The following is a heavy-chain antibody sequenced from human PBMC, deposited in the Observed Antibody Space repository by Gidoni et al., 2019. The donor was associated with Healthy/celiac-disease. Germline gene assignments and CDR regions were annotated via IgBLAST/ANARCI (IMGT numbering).Heavy chain of an antibody. CDR3: AKGPPLLDILTGPGPEIDY. D-gene: IGHD3-9*01. V-gene: IGHV3-30*18. Sequence: QVQLVESGGGVVQPGRSLRLSCAASGFTFSSHGMHWVRQAPGKGLEWVAVISYDGSNKYYADSVKGRFTISRDNSKNTLYLQMNSLRAEDTAVYYCAKGPPLLDILTGPGPEIDYWGQGTLVTVSS. J-gene: IGHJ4*02. CDR1: GFTFSSHG. CDR2: ISYDGSNK.